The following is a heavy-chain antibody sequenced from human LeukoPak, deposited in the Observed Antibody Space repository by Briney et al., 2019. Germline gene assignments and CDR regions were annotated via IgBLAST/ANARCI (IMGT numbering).Heavy chain of an antibody. V-gene: IGHV3-21*01. CDR1: GFTVSSNY. J-gene: IGHJ6*02. CDR2: ISSSSSYI. D-gene: IGHD2-2*01. Sequence: GGSLRLSCAASGFTVSSNYMSWVRQAPGKGLEWVSSISSSSSYIYYADSVKGRFTISRDNAKNSLYLQMNSLRAEDTAVYYCARARYCSSTSCYLDVWGQGTTVTVSS. CDR3: ARARYCSSTSCYLDV.